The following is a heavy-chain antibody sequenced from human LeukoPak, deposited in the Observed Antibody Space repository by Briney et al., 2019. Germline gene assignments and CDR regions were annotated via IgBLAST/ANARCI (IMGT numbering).Heavy chain of an antibody. CDR1: GYTFTGYY. V-gene: IGHV1-2*06. Sequence: GASVKVSCKASGYTFTGYYMHWVGQAPGKGVEWMGRINPNSGGTNYAQKFQGRVTMTRDTSISTAYMELSRLRSDDTAVYYCARAKVGATPFDYWGQGTLVTVSS. CDR2: INPNSGGT. D-gene: IGHD1-26*01. CDR3: ARAKVGATPFDY. J-gene: IGHJ4*02.